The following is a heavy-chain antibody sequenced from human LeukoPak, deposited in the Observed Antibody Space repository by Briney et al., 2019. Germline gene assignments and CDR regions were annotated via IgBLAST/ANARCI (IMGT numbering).Heavy chain of an antibody. CDR3: AKGLVRGIYAFDI. D-gene: IGHD3-10*01. CDR1: GFTFSSYA. CDR2: FSDNGGNT. V-gene: IGHV3-23*01. J-gene: IGHJ3*02. Sequence: GGSLRLSCAASGFTFSSYAISWVRQAPGKGLEWVSAFSDNGGNTFYADSVKGRFTISRDNSKNTLSLQMNSLRAEDTAVYYCAKGLVRGIYAFDIWGQGTMVTVSS.